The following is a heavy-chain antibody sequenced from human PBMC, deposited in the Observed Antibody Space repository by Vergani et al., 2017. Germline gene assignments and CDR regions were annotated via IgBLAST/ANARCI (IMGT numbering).Heavy chain of an antibody. CDR3: AGGEGYCSSTSCYAHDAFDI. Sequence: QVQLVQSGAEVKKPGASVKVSCKASGYTFTSYGISWVRQAPGQGLEWMGWISAYNGNTNYAQKLQGRVTMTTDTSTSTAYMEQRSLRSDDTAVYYCAGGEGYCSSTSCYAHDAFDIWGQGTMVTVSS. CDR1: GYTFTSYG. CDR2: ISAYNGNT. J-gene: IGHJ3*02. D-gene: IGHD2-2*01. V-gene: IGHV1-18*01.